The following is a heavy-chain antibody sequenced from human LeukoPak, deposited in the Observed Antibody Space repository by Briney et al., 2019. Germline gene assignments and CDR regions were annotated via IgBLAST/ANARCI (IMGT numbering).Heavy chain of an antibody. V-gene: IGHV3-30*18. CDR1: GFTFDDYA. Sequence: GRSLRLSCAASGFTFDDYAMHWVRQAPGKGLEWVAVISYDGSNKYYADSVKGRFTISRDNSKNTLYLQMNSLRAEDTAVYYCAKDLSTRWLQHQNGFGLDYWGQGTLVTVSS. CDR3: AKDLSTRWLQHQNGFGLDY. CDR2: ISYDGSNK. D-gene: IGHD5-24*01. J-gene: IGHJ4*02.